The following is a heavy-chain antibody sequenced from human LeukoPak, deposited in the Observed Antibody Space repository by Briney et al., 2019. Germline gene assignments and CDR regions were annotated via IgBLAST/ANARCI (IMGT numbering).Heavy chain of an antibody. CDR3: ATELVGDTGFLED. J-gene: IGHJ4*02. CDR1: GFTFSNYW. Sequence: GGSLRLSCSASGFTFSNYWMHWVRQAPGKGLVWVSQISIDGSNTRYADSVKGRFTISRDNAKSTLYLQMNSLRAEDSAMYYCATELVGDTGFLEDWGQGTLVTVSS. V-gene: IGHV3-74*01. CDR2: ISIDGSNT. D-gene: IGHD1-26*01.